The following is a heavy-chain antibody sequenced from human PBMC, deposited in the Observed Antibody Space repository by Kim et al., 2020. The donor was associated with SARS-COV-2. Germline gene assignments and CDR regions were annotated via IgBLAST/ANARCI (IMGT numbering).Heavy chain of an antibody. CDR1: GFTFPDYI. J-gene: IGHJ4*02. V-gene: IGHV3-9*01. CDR3: AKVVDTSSYDY. CDR2: INWNSGNI. Sequence: GGSLRLSCAASGFTFPDYIMSWVRQAPGKGLEWVSSINWNSGNIVYADSVKGRFTISRDNAKNSLYLQMNSLRPEDTAFYYCAKVVDTSSYDYWGRGTLVTVSS. D-gene: IGHD2-2*01.